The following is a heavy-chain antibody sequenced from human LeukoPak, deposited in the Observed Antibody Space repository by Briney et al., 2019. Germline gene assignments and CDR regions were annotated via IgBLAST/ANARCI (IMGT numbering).Heavy chain of an antibody. CDR2: ISGSGGST. Sequence: PGGSLRLSCAASGFTFSSYAMSWVRQAPGKGLEWVSAISGSGGSTYYADSVKGRFTISRDNSKNTLYLQMNSLRAEDTAVYYCAKAVNEANEKRITIFGVVQRRPYYFGMDVWGQGTTVTVSS. D-gene: IGHD3-3*01. CDR1: GFTFSSYA. V-gene: IGHV3-23*01. CDR3: AKAVNEANEKRITIFGVVQRRPYYFGMDV. J-gene: IGHJ6*02.